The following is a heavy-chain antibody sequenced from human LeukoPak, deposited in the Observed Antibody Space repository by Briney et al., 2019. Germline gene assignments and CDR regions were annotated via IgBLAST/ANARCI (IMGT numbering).Heavy chain of an antibody. J-gene: IGHJ5*02. V-gene: IGHV1-8*01. D-gene: IGHD6-6*01. CDR1: GYTFTSYD. CDR2: MNPNSGNT. CDR3: ARGRSSIAARRRLIRFDP. Sequence: GASVKVSCKASGYTFTSYDINWVRQATGQGLEWMGWMNPNSGNTGYAQKFQGRVTVTRNTSISTAYMELSSLRSEDTAVYYCARGRSSIAARRRLIRFDPWGQGTLVTVSS.